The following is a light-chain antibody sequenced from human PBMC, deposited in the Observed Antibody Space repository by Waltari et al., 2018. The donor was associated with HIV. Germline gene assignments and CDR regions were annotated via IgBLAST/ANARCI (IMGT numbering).Light chain of an antibody. CDR3: QTYDSSLSGSVV. J-gene: IGLJ2*01. V-gene: IGLV1-40*01. CDR1: SSNIGARFD. Sequence: QSVLTQPPSVSGAPGQTVTIPCTGSSSNIGARFDVHWYQQIPGTAPKLLMYGNNRPSGVPDRFSCSKSGTSASLAITGLQAEDEADYYCQTYDSSLSGSVVFGGGTKLTVL. CDR2: GN.